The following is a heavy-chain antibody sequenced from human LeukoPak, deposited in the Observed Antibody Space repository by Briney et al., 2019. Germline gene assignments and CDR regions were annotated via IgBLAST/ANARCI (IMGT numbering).Heavy chain of an antibody. Sequence: PSETLSLTCTVSGDTISIYYWSWIRQHPGKGLEWIGYIYDSGSTDYNPSLKSRVTISLDTSKNQFSLRLSSVTAADTAVYYCATSVGGTLFDNWGQGTLVSVSS. CDR3: ATSVGGTLFDN. CDR2: IYDSGST. V-gene: IGHV4-59*01. CDR1: GDTISIYY. D-gene: IGHD1-26*01. J-gene: IGHJ4*02.